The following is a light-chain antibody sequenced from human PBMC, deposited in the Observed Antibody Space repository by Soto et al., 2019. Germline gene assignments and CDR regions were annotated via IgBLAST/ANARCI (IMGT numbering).Light chain of an antibody. V-gene: IGKV3-11*01. J-gene: IGKJ5*01. CDR3: RQRSHWPPIT. CDR1: QSVSNY. Sequence: EIVMTQSPATLSLSPGERATLSCRASQSVSNYLAWYQQKPGQAPRLLIYDASNRATGIPARFSGSGSGTDFTLTISSREPEDFAVYFCRQRSHWPPITFGLGTRLEIK. CDR2: DAS.